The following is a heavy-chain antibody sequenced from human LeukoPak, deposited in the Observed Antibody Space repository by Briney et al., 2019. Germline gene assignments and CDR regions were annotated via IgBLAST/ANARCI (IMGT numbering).Heavy chain of an antibody. CDR2: ISYDGSNK. CDR3: ASQYGGNSTDAFDI. Sequence: PGGSLRLSCAASGFTFRSYSMNWVRQAPGKGLEWVAVISYDGSNKYYADSVKGRFTISRDNSKNTLYLQMNSLRAEDTAVYYCASQYGGNSTDAFDIWGQGTMVTVSS. CDR1: GFTFRSYS. D-gene: IGHD4-23*01. V-gene: IGHV3-30*03. J-gene: IGHJ3*02.